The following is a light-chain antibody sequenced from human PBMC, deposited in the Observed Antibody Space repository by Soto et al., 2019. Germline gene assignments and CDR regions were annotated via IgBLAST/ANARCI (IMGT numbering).Light chain of an antibody. CDR2: GNS. V-gene: IGLV1-40*01. Sequence: QSVLTQPPSVSGAPGQRVTISCTGSSSNIGAGYDVHWYQQLPGTAPKLLIYGNSNRPSGVPDRFSGSKSGTSASLAITGLQAEDEGDYYCQSYDSSLSGHVVFGGGTKLPVL. CDR3: QSYDSSLSGHVV. J-gene: IGLJ2*01. CDR1: SSNIGAGYD.